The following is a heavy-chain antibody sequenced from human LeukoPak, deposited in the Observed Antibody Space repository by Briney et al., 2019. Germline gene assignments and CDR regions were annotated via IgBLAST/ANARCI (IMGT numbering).Heavy chain of an antibody. Sequence: PGGSLRLSCAASGFTFSSYAMHWVRQAPGKGLEWVAVISYDGSNKYYADSVKGRFTISRDNSKNTLYLQMNSLRAEDTAVYYCARDGVYYGSGSVNWFDPWGQGTLVTVSS. D-gene: IGHD3-10*01. CDR3: ARDGVYYGSGSVNWFDP. J-gene: IGHJ5*02. V-gene: IGHV3-30*04. CDR1: GFTFSSYA. CDR2: ISYDGSNK.